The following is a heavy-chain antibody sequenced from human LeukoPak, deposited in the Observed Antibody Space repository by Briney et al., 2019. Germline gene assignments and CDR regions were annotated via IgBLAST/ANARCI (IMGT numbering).Heavy chain of an antibody. J-gene: IGHJ4*02. CDR2: IYYSGST. V-gene: IGHV4-59*01. CDR3: ARRAYDSSGYYQYFDY. Sequence: PSETLSLTCTVSGGSLSSYYWSWLRQPPGKGLEWIGYIYYSGSTNYNPSLKSRVTISVDTSKNQFSLKLSSVTAADTAVYYCARRAYDSSGYYQYFDYWGQGTLVTVSS. D-gene: IGHD3-22*01. CDR1: GGSLSSYY.